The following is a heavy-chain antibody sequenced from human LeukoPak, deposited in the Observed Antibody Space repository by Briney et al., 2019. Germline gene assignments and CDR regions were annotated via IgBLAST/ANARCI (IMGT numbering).Heavy chain of an antibody. CDR1: GFPFSRNW. CDR2: INSDGSIT. J-gene: IGHJ4*02. Sequence: GSLRLSCAASGFPFSRNWLHWVRQAPGKGLVWVSRINSDGSITNYADSVKGRFTISRDNAKNTLYMQMSSLRAEDTAVYYCAKIDAYWGQGTLVTVSS. V-gene: IGHV3-74*01. CDR3: AKIDAY.